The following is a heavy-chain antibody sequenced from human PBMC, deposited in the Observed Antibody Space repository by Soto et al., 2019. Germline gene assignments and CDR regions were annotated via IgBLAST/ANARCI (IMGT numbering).Heavy chain of an antibody. V-gene: IGHV4-30-4*01. J-gene: IGHJ4*02. CDR3: ARVRGMGWFGELLYYFDY. D-gene: IGHD3-10*01. Sequence: QVQLQESGPGLVKPSQTLSLTCTVSGGSISSGDYYWSWIRQPPGKGLEWIGYIYYSGSTYYNPSLKSRVTISVDTSKNQFSLKLSSVTAADTAVYYCARVRGMGWFGELLYYFDYWGQGTLVTVSS. CDR1: GGSISSGDYY. CDR2: IYYSGST.